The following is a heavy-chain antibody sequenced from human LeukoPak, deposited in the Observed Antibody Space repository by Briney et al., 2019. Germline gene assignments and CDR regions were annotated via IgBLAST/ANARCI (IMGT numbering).Heavy chain of an antibody. V-gene: IGHV4-31*03. D-gene: IGHD1-26*01. J-gene: IGHJ4*02. Sequence: SETLSLTCSVSGGSIRSGGDFWSWIRQHPGKGLEWIGYIYYSGSTYYNPSLKSRVTISVDTSKNQSSLKLRSLPAADTAVYYCARPSGSYYYFDYWGQGPLVTVSS. CDR3: ARPSGSYYYFDY. CDR1: GGSIRSGGDF. CDR2: IYYSGST.